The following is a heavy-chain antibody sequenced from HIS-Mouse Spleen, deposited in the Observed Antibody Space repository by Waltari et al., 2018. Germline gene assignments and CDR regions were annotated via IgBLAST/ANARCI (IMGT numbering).Heavy chain of an antibody. Sequence: EVQLVQSGGGLVKLGGSLRLSCAASGFTCIIDSMIWVSQAPGKGLEWVSSISSSSSYIYYADSVKGRFTISRDNAKNSLYLQMNSLRAEDTAVYYCARRLLTGDAFDIWGQGTMVTVSS. V-gene: IGHV3-21*01. CDR2: ISSSSSYI. D-gene: IGHD7-27*01. CDR1: GFTCIIDS. J-gene: IGHJ3*02. CDR3: ARRLLTGDAFDI.